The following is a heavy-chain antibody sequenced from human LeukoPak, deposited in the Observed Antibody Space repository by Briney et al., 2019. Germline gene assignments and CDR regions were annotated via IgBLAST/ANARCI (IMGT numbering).Heavy chain of an antibody. CDR1: GVSISRHY. J-gene: IGHJ4*02. Sequence: SETLSLTCTVSGVSISRHYWSWIRQPPGKGLEWIGYDYYSGSTEYNPSLRSRVTISLEMSKHQFSLNLTSVTAADTAVYYCASNTGTVFDYWGQGALVTVSS. V-gene: IGHV4-59*11. CDR2: DYYSGST. CDR3: ASNTGTVFDY. D-gene: IGHD7-27*01.